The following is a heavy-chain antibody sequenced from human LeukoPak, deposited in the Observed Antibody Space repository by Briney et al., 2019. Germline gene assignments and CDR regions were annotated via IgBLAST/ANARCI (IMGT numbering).Heavy chain of an antibody. CDR1: GFTFSSYS. CDR3: AGVSGYYYSSFDY. CDR2: ISSTSSTI. Sequence: GGSLRLSCAVSGFTFSSYSMNWVRQAPGKGLEWVSYISSTSSTIYYADSVKGRFTISRDNAKNSLYLQMNSLRDEDTAVYYCAGVSGYYYSSFDYWGQGTLVTVSS. J-gene: IGHJ4*02. V-gene: IGHV3-48*02. D-gene: IGHD3-22*01.